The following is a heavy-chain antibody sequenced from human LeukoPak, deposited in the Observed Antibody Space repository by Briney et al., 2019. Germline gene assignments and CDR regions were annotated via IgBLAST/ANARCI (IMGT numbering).Heavy chain of an antibody. Sequence: GSRRLSCAASGFTFSRKTMNWVRQAPGKGLEWVSYISRDGGTIYYADSVRGRFTIVRDNAKNSLYLQMNSLRDEDTAVYYCARDNGMTSGWYAGRIDYYYGMDVWGQGT. CDR1: GFTFSRKT. V-gene: IGHV3-48*02. CDR2: ISRDGGTI. D-gene: IGHD6-19*01. J-gene: IGHJ6*02. CDR3: ARDNGMTSGWYAGRIDYYYGMDV.